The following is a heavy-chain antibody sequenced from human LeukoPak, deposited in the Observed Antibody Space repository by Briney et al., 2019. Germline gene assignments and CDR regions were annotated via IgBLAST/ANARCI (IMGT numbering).Heavy chain of an antibody. D-gene: IGHD5-18*01. CDR3: ARDGLRPPFVGGMDV. Sequence: GGSLRLSCAASGFTFSSYWISWVRQAPGKGLEWVANIKQDGSEKYYVDSVKGRFTISRDNAKNSLYLQMNSLRAEDTAVYYCARDGLRPPFVGGMDVWGKGTTVTVSS. V-gene: IGHV3-7*03. CDR1: GFTFSSYW. J-gene: IGHJ6*04. CDR2: IKQDGSEK.